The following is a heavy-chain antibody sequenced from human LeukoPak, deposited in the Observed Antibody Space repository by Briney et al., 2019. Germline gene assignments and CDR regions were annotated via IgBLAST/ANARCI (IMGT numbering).Heavy chain of an antibody. Sequence: GGSLRLSCAASGFTFSSYGMHWVRQAPGKGLEWVANMNQDGSAKNYVDSVEGRFTISRDNAKNLLYLQMNSPRAEDTAVYYCARESTRERPGCWGQGTLVTVSS. V-gene: IGHV3-7*01. CDR1: GFTFSSYG. J-gene: IGHJ4*02. D-gene: IGHD5/OR15-5a*01. CDR2: MNQDGSAK. CDR3: ARESTRERPGC.